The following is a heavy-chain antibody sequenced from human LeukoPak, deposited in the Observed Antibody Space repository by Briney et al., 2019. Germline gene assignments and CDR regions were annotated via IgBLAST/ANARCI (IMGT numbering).Heavy chain of an antibody. D-gene: IGHD5-12*01. CDR1: GGSISSGDYC. CDR2: IYVSRST. V-gene: IGHV4-30-2*01. J-gene: IGHJ5*02. Sequence: PSETLSLTCAVSGGSISSGDYCWGWIRQPPGKGLEWLGYIYVSRSTFYNPSLQSRVTISLNGSKNQFSLRLSSVTAADTAVYFCAGDPSAYDSGWFDPWGQGTLVTVSS. CDR3: AGDPSAYDSGWFDP.